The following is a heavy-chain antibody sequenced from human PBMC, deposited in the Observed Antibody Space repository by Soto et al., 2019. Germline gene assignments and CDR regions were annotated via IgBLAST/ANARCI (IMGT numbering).Heavy chain of an antibody. Sequence: PGGSLRLSCAASGFTFSNAWMSWVRQAQGKGLEWVGRIKSKTDGGTTDYAAPVKGRFTISRDDSKNTLYLQMNSLKTEDTAVYYCTTAGTGYYYYYMDVWGKGTTVTVSS. CDR3: TTAGTGYYYYYMDV. D-gene: IGHD1-1*01. CDR1: GFTFSNAW. V-gene: IGHV3-15*01. CDR2: IKSKTDGGTT. J-gene: IGHJ6*03.